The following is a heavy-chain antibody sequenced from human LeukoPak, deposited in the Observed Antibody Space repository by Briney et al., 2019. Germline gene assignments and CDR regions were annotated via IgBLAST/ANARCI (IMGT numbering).Heavy chain of an antibody. CDR3: ARVADIVVVVAAGYYFDY. V-gene: IGHV1-69*13. D-gene: IGHD2-15*01. J-gene: IGHJ4*02. CDR2: IIPIFGTA. Sequence: GASVKVSCKASGGTFSSYAISWVRQAPGQGLGWMGGIIPIFGTANYAQKFQGRVTITADESTSTAYMELSSLRSEDTAVYYCARVADIVVVVAAGYYFDYWDQGTLVTVSS. CDR1: GGTFSSYA.